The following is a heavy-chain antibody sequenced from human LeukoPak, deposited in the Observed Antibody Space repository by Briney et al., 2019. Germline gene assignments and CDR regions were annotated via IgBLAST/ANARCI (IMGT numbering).Heavy chain of an antibody. CDR2: ISSSSSYI. D-gene: IGHD1-26*01. CDR3: ARDFPTAIWYSGSYWSRWFDP. Sequence: GGSLRLSCAASGFTFSSYSMNWVRQAPGKGLEWVSSISSSSSYIYYADSVKGRFTISRDNAKNSLYLQMNSLRAEDTAVYYCARDFPTAIWYSGSYWSRWFDPWGQGTLVTVSS. CDR1: GFTFSSYS. V-gene: IGHV3-21*01. J-gene: IGHJ5*02.